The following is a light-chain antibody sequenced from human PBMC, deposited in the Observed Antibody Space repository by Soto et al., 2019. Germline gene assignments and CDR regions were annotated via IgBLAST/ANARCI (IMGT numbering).Light chain of an antibody. J-gene: IGKJ5*01. Sequence: DIVMTQSPLSLSVTPGEPASISCRSSQSLLYSTGNNHLDWYLQKPGQSPQLLLYWSSNRASGVPDRFSGRRSGTDFTLKISRVEADDVEVYYCMQGRQLPATFGQGTRLDIK. V-gene: IGKV2-28*01. CDR2: WSS. CDR1: QSLLYSTGNNH. CDR3: MQGRQLPAT.